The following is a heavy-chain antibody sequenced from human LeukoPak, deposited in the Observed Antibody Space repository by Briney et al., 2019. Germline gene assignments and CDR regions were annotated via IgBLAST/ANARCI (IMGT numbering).Heavy chain of an antibody. CDR1: GYTFTSYG. J-gene: IGHJ3*02. Sequence: GASVKVSCKASGYTFTSYGISWVRQAPGQGLEWMGWISAYNGNTNYAQKLQGRVTMTTDTSTSTAYMELRSLRSDDTAVYYCARDQGCDFWSGHCDAFDIWGQGTMVTVSS. CDR3: ARDQGCDFWSGHCDAFDI. D-gene: IGHD3-3*01. CDR2: ISAYNGNT. V-gene: IGHV1-18*01.